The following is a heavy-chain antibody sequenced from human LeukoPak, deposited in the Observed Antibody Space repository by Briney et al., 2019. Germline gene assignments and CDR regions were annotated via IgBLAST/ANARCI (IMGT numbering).Heavy chain of an antibody. V-gene: IGHV3-23*01. CDR1: GFNFSSYA. CDR2: ISGSGDST. Sequence: GGSLRLSCAASGFNFSSYAMSWVRQAPGKGLEWVSDISGSGDSTYYADSVKGRFTISRDNSKNTLYLQMNSLRAEDTAVYYCAKDPNYSYGRLPPYFDYWGQGSLATVSS. D-gene: IGHD5-18*01. J-gene: IGHJ4*02. CDR3: AKDPNYSYGRLPPYFDY.